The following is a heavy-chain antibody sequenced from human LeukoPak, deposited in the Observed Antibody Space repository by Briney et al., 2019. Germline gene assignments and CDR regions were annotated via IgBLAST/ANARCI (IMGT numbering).Heavy chain of an antibody. D-gene: IGHD2-2*01. CDR3: ARVPGYCSSTSCPYYFDY. Sequence: ASVKVSCKASGYTFTGYYMHWVRQAPGQGLEWMGWINPNSGGTNYAQKFQGWITMTRDTSISTAYMELSRLRSDDTAVYYCARVPGYCSSTSCPYYFDYWGQGTLVTVSS. CDR1: GYTFTGYY. J-gene: IGHJ4*02. CDR2: INPNSGGT. V-gene: IGHV1-2*04.